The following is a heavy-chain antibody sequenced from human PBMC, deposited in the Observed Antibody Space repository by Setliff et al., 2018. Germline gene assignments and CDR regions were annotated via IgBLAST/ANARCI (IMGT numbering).Heavy chain of an antibody. V-gene: IGHV3-74*01. D-gene: IGHD2-21*01. J-gene: IGHJ4*02. CDR1: GFTFSGNY. CDR2: ITDDGTT. Sequence: GGSLRLSCATSGFTFSGNYMHWVRQAPGKGLVWVSRITDDGTTNYADSVQGRFTIFRDNAKNTVYMELNSLRVDDTAVYFCTRAFYCGRKCYRGFDYWGQGTLVTVSS. CDR3: TRAFYCGRKCYRGFDY.